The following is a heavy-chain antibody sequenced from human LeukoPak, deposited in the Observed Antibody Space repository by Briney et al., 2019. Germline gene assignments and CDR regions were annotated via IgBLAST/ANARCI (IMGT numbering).Heavy chain of an antibody. CDR1: GGSFSGYY. V-gene: IGHV4-34*01. Sequence: PSETLSLTCAVYGGSFSGYYWSWIRQPPGKGLEWIGEINHSGSTNYNPSLKSRVTISVDTSKNQFSLKLSSVTAADTAVYYCARGLYDSSGYTSXXXDYWGQGTLVTVSS. J-gene: IGHJ4*02. CDR2: INHSGST. CDR3: ARGLYDSSGYTSXXXDY. D-gene: IGHD3-22*01.